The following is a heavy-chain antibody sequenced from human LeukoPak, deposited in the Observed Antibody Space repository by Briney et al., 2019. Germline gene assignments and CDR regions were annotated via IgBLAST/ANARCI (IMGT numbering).Heavy chain of an antibody. Sequence: GGSLRLSCAASGFTFSSYSMNWVRQAPGKGLEWVSSISSSSYIYYADSVKGRFTIFRDNAESSLHLQMNSLRAEDTAVYYCASSPYGPNSSGYYPLGHWGQGTLVTVSS. V-gene: IGHV3-21*01. D-gene: IGHD3-22*01. CDR2: ISSSSYI. CDR1: GFTFSSYS. J-gene: IGHJ4*02. CDR3: ASSPYGPNSSGYYPLGH.